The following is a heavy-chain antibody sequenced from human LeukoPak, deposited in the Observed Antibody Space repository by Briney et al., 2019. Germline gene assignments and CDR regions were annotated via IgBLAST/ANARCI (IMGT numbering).Heavy chain of an antibody. D-gene: IGHD5-24*01. CDR2: ISGSGGST. V-gene: IGHV3-23*01. CDR1: GFTFSSYA. J-gene: IGHJ4*02. Sequence: GGSLRLSCTASGFTFSSYAMSWVRQAPGKGLEWVSAISGSGGSTYYADSVKGRFTISRDNSKNTLYLQMNSLRAEDTAVYYCAKSSSYGYNSAYWGQGTLVTVSS. CDR3: AKSSSYGYNSAY.